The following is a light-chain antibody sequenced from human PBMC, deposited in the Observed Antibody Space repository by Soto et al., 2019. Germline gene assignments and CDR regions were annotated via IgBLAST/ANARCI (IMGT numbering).Light chain of an antibody. CDR1: QSLSQW. V-gene: IGKV1-5*03. CDR3: QQYQSYPWT. J-gene: IGKJ1*01. CDR2: KAS. Sequence: DIQLTQSPSTVSASLGDRVTITCRASQSLSQWLAWYQQKPGKAPKVLMYKASTLQTGVPSRFSGSESGTEFTLTISGLQPDDFAPYYCQQYQSYPWTFGQGTRVDIK.